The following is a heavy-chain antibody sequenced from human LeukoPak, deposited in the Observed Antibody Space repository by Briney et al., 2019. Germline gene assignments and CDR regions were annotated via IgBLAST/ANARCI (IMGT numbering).Heavy chain of an antibody. CDR2: ISSSGSTI. Sequence: GGSLILSCAASGFTFSSYEMSWVRQAPGKGLEWVSYISSSGSTIYYADSVKGRFTISRDNAKNSLYLQMNSLRAEDTAVYYCARDPEDTAMVSFDYWGQGTLVTVSS. CDR1: GFTFSSYE. V-gene: IGHV3-48*03. D-gene: IGHD5-18*01. CDR3: ARDPEDTAMVSFDY. J-gene: IGHJ4*02.